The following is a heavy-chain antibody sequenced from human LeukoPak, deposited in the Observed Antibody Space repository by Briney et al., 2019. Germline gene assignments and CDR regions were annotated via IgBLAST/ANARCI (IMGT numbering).Heavy chain of an antibody. D-gene: IGHD5-12*01. Sequence: PSETLSLTCAVSGGSFSNYYWNWIRQPPGKGLEWIGEINHSGSIKYNPALKSRVTISEDTSKNQFSLKLSSVTAADTAVYYCARDSVATIDYYGMDVWGQGTTVTVSS. CDR1: GGSFSNYY. CDR2: INHSGSI. J-gene: IGHJ6*02. CDR3: ARDSVATIDYYGMDV. V-gene: IGHV4-34*01.